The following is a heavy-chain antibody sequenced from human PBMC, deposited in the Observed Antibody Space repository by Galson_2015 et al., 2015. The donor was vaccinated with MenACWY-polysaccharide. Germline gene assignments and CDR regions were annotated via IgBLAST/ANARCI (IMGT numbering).Heavy chain of an antibody. CDR3: ARERWVRGVFFDQ. J-gene: IGHJ4*02. V-gene: IGHV3-15*01. CDR2: IKTKTDGGTT. D-gene: IGHD3-10*01. Sequence: SLRLSCAASGFTFSDAWMSWVRQAPGKGLEWVGHIKTKTDGGTTDFAAPVKGRFTISRDNAENSLFLQMNSLRAEDTAVYYCARERWVRGVFFDQWGQGTLVTVSS. CDR1: GFTFSDAW.